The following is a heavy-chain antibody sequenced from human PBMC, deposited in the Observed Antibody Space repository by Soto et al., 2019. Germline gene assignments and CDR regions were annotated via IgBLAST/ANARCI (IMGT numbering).Heavy chain of an antibody. Sequence: SETLSLTCAVSGGSISSSNWWSWVRQPPGKGLEWIGEIYHSGSTNYNPSLKSRVTISVDKSKNQFSLKLSSVTAADTAVYYCASSLMTTVTSPNDGFYYWGQGTLVTVSS. J-gene: IGHJ4*02. CDR1: GGSISSSNW. CDR3: ASSLMTTVTSPNDGFYY. V-gene: IGHV4-4*02. CDR2: IYHSGST. D-gene: IGHD4-17*01.